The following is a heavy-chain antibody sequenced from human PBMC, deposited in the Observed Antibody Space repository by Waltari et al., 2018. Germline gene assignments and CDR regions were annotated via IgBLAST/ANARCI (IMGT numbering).Heavy chain of an antibody. V-gene: IGHV3-73*01. CDR1: GFPLSGSA. J-gene: IGHJ4*02. Sequence: EVQLVESGGGLVQPGGSLKLSRATSGFPLSGSAVHWVRQASGKGLEWVGRIRRKENSYATAYAESVKGRFTVARDDSENTAYLQMNSMKTEDTAVYYCTRETISGSYEENWGQGTLVTVSS. CDR3: TRETISGSYEEN. D-gene: IGHD1-26*01. CDR2: IRRKENSYAT.